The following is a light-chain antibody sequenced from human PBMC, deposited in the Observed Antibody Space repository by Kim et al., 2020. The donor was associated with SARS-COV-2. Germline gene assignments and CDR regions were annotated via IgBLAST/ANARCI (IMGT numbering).Light chain of an antibody. J-gene: IGLJ2*01. CDR3: QVWDSSIL. Sequence: SYELTQPPSVSVAPGKTARITCGGNNIGSKSVHWYQQKPGQAPVLVIYYDSDRPSGIPERFSGSNSGNTATLTISRVEAGDEADYYCQVWDSSILFGGGTQLTVL. V-gene: IGLV3-21*04. CDR2: YDS. CDR1: NIGSKS.